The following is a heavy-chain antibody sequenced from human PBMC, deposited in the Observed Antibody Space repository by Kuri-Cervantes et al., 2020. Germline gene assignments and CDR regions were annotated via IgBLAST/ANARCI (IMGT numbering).Heavy chain of an antibody. CDR1: GFTFSNAW. J-gene: IGHJ5*02. CDR2: IKSKTDGGTT. Sequence: GGSLRLSCAASGFTFSNAWMSWVRQAPGKGLEWVGRIKSKTDGGTTDYAAPVKGRFTISRDNAKNSLCLQMNSLRAEDTAVYYCARMVVRGVEDWFDPWGQGTLVTVSS. CDR3: ARMVVRGVEDWFDP. D-gene: IGHD3-10*01. V-gene: IGHV3-15*01.